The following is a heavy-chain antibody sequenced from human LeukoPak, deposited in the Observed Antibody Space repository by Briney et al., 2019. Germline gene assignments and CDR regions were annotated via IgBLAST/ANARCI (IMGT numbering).Heavy chain of an antibody. V-gene: IGHV5-51*01. CDR2: IYPGDSDT. CDR1: GYGFTCYW. J-gene: IGHJ3*02. D-gene: IGHD2-2*03. Sequence: GEALKISCKGSGYGFTCYWIGWVRQMPGKGREWMGIIYPGDSDTRYSPSFQGQVTISADKSISTAYLQWSSLKASDTAMYYCARPHGYCSSTSCYGRGDAFDIWGQGTMVTVSS. CDR3: ARPHGYCSSTSCYGRGDAFDI.